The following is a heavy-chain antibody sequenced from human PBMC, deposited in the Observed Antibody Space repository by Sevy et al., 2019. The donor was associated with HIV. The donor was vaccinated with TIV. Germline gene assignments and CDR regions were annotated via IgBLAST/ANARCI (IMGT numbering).Heavy chain of an antibody. CDR3: ARVGIVVGGAFDI. J-gene: IGHJ3*02. CDR1: GFTFSSYS. V-gene: IGHV3-48*01. D-gene: IGHD2-15*01. Sequence: GGSLRLSCAASGFTFSSYSMNWVRQAPGKGLGWVSYISSSSSTIYYADSVKGRFTISRDYAKNSLYLQMNSLRAEDTAVYYCARVGIVVGGAFDIWGQGTMVTVSS. CDR2: ISSSSSTI.